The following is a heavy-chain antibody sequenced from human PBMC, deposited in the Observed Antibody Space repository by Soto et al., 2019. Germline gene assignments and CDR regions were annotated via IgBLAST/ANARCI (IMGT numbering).Heavy chain of an antibody. J-gene: IGHJ2*01. V-gene: IGHV1-69*12. CDR2: IIPIFGTT. D-gene: IGHD2-15*01. CDR3: ARDQPVVAATNWYFDL. Sequence: QVQLVQSGAEVKKPGSSVKVSCKASGGTFSSYAISWVRQAPGQGLEWMGGIIPIFGTTNYAQKFQGRVTITADEXTXXAYMELSSLRSEDTAVYYCARDQPVVAATNWYFDLWGRGTLVTVSS. CDR1: GGTFSSYA.